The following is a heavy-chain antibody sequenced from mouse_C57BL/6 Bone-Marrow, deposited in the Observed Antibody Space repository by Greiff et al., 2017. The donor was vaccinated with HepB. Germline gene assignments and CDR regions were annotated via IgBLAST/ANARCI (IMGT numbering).Heavy chain of an antibody. J-gene: IGHJ1*03. V-gene: IGHV2-6-1*01. Sequence: QVQLKQSGPGLVAPSQSLSITCTVSGFSLTSYGVHWVRQPPGKGLEWLVVIWSDGSTTYNSALKSRLSISKDNSKSQVFLKMNSLQTDDTAMYYCARQDDGYHFWYFDVWGTGTTVTVSS. D-gene: IGHD2-3*01. CDR3: ARQDDGYHFWYFDV. CDR1: GFSLTSYG. CDR2: IWSDGST.